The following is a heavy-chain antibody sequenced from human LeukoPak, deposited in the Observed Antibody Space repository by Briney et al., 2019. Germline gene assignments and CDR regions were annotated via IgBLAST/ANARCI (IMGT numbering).Heavy chain of an antibody. Sequence: GGSLRLSCAASGFTFSSYSMNWVRQAPGKGLEWVSSISSSSSYIYYADSVKGRFTISRDNAKNSLYLQMNSLRAEDTAVYYCAKDRWGSRSGFDYWGQGTLVTVSS. J-gene: IGHJ4*02. D-gene: IGHD3-10*01. CDR1: GFTFSSYS. V-gene: IGHV3-21*04. CDR3: AKDRWGSRSGFDY. CDR2: ISSSSSYI.